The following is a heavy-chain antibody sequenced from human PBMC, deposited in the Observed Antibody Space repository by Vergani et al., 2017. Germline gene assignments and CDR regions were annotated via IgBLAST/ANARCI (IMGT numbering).Heavy chain of an antibody. CDR2: IYYSGST. Sequence: QVQLQESGPGLVKPSETLSLTCTVSGGSVSSGSYYWSWIRQPPGKGLEWIGYIYYSGSTNYNPSLKSRVTISVDTSKNQFSLKLSSVTAADTAVYYCARDNQAVPARYIDYYYDMDVWGKGTTVTVSS. D-gene: IGHD2-2*01. CDR1: GGSVSSGSYY. CDR3: ARDNQAVPARYIDYYYDMDV. J-gene: IGHJ6*03. V-gene: IGHV4-61*01.